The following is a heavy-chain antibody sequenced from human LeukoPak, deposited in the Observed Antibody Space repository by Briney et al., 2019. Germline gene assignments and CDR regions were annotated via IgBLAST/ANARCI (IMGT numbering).Heavy chain of an antibody. CDR2: ISAYNGNT. Sequence: GASVKVSCTASGYTFTSYGISWVRQAPGQGLEWMRWISAYNGNTNYAQKLQGRVTMTTDTSTSTAYMELRSLRSDDTAVYYCARGTVAVAGVSYYGMDVWGQGTTVTVSS. J-gene: IGHJ6*02. V-gene: IGHV1-18*01. CDR1: GYTFTSYG. CDR3: ARGTVAVAGVSYYGMDV. D-gene: IGHD6-19*01.